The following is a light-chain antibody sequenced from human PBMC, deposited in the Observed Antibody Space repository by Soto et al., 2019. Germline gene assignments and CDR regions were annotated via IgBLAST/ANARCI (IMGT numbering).Light chain of an antibody. CDR1: SSNIGSNA. Sequence: QSALTQPPSASGTPGQRVAISCSGSSSNIGSNAVNWYQQLPGAAPKLLIYKNNLRPSGVPDRFSGSKSGASASPAISGLQSEDESDYYCAAWDDSLKGLVFGGGTKLTVL. V-gene: IGLV1-44*01. CDR2: KNN. J-gene: IGLJ3*02. CDR3: AAWDDSLKGLV.